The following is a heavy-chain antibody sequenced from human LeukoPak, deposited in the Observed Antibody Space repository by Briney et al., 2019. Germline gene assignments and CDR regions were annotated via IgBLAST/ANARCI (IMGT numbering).Heavy chain of an antibody. CDR2: ITPAIDIA. J-gene: IGHJ4*02. Sequence: ASVKVSCKASRGTFSTYGINWVRQAPGQGLEWMGRITPAIDIANYAQNFQGRVTITADKSTSTAYMELSSLRSEDTAVYYCARGFEHLDYWGQGALVTVSP. CDR3: ARGFEHLDY. D-gene: IGHD1/OR15-1a*01. CDR1: RGTFSTYG. V-gene: IGHV1-69*04.